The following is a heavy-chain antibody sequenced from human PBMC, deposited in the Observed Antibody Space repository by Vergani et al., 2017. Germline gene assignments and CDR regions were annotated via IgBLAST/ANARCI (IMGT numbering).Heavy chain of an antibody. CDR1: GFTFSSYS. J-gene: IGHJ4*02. CDR3: ARAVGYYYDSSGSY. D-gene: IGHD3-22*01. CDR2: ISSSSSYI. Sequence: EVQLVESGGGLVKPGGSLRLSCAASGFTFSSYSMNWVRQAPGTGLEWVSSISSSSSYIYYADSVKGRFTISRDNAKNSLYLQMNSLRAEDTAVYYCARAVGYYYDSSGSYWGQGTLVTVSS. V-gene: IGHV3-21*01.